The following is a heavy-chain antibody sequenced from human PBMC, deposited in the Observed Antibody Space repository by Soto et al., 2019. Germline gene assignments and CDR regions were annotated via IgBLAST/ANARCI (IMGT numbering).Heavy chain of an antibody. Sequence: QITLNESGPTQVKPRQTLTLTCTFSGFSLTTSGVGVGWIRQSPGKAPEWLALIYWDDVKRYSPSLKSRLTNTKDPSKNQVVLTMADLDPADTATYYCAHRVLRTVFGLVTTTAIYFDFWGQGTPVAVSS. CDR3: AHRVLRTVFGLVTTTAIYFDF. D-gene: IGHD3-3*01. V-gene: IGHV2-5*02. CDR2: IYWDDVK. CDR1: GFSLTTSGVG. J-gene: IGHJ4*02.